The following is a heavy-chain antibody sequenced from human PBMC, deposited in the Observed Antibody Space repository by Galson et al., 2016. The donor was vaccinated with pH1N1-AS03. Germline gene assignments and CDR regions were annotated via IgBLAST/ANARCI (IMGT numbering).Heavy chain of an antibody. V-gene: IGHV4-4*07. CDR2: IYASGNT. CDR3: ARDFGSGHYMNYYNYGMDI. Sequence: SLTCTVSGVSITTYYWSWIRHPAGKGLEWVGRIYASGNTNYNPSLKSRVTMSVDTSKNQFSLTLNSVTAADTAVYFCARDFGSGHYMNYYNYGMDIWGQGTTVTVSS. J-gene: IGHJ6*02. D-gene: IGHD3-10*01. CDR1: GVSITTYY.